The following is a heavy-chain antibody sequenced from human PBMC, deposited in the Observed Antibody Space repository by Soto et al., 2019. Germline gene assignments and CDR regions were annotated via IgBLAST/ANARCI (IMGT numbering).Heavy chain of an antibody. D-gene: IGHD5-12*01. CDR2: IYHSGST. CDR3: AREGYSGYDSPGYFDY. Sequence: QLQLQESGSGLVKPSQTLSLTCAVSGGSISSGGYSWSWIRQPPGKGLEWIRYIYHSGSTYYNPSLKSRVTISVDRSKNQFSLKLSSVTAADTAVYYCAREGYSGYDSPGYFDYWGQGTLVTVSS. V-gene: IGHV4-30-2*01. J-gene: IGHJ4*02. CDR1: GGSISSGGYS.